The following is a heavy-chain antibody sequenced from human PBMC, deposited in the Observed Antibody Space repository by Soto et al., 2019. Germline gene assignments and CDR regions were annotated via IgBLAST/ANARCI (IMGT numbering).Heavy chain of an antibody. CDR2: INTDGSST. D-gene: IGHD3-3*01. Sequence: EVRLVESGGGLVQPGGSLRLSCAASGFTFSSYWMHWVRQAPGKGLVWVSRINTDGSSTTYADSVKGRFSISRDNAKNTLNLQMNSLRAEDTAVYYCARAPSGEFDSWGQGTLVTVSS. V-gene: IGHV3-74*01. CDR1: GFTFSSYW. CDR3: ARAPSGEFDS. J-gene: IGHJ4*02.